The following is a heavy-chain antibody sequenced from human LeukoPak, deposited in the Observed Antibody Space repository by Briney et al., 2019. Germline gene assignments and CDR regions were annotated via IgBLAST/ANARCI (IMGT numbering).Heavy chain of an antibody. J-gene: IGHJ3*02. D-gene: IGHD3-22*01. V-gene: IGHV3-21*01. Sequence: GGSLRLSCAASGFTFSSYSMNWVRQAPGKGLEWVSSISSSSSYIYYADSVKGRFTISRDNAKNSLYLQMNSLRAEDTAVYYCARAKVYYYDSSGYWRSHAFDIWGQGTMVTVSS. CDR2: ISSSSSYI. CDR3: ARAKVYYYDSSGYWRSHAFDI. CDR1: GFTFSSYS.